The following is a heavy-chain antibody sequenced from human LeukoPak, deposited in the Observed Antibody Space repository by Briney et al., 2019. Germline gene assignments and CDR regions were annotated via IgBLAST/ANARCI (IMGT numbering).Heavy chain of an antibody. J-gene: IGHJ4*02. CDR3: ARVTNTQSFDY. D-gene: IGHD2-8*01. V-gene: IGHV3-7*01. CDR1: GFTFTTYW. CDR2: IKQDGSEK. Sequence: GESLRLSCAASGFTFTTYWMAWVRQFPGKGLEWVANIKQDGSEKYYVDSVKGRFTISRDNAKNSLYLQMNSLRAEDTAVYYCARVTNTQSFDYWGQGTLVTVSS.